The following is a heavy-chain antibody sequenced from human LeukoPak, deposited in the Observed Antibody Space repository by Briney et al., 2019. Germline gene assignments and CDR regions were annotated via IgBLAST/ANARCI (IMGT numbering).Heavy chain of an antibody. D-gene: IGHD5-18*01. CDR3: ARDRGYSYGSNYYYMDV. CDR2: INDRRST. Sequence: SETLSLTCAVYGGSFSGYYWSWNRQSPGEGLEWIGEINDRRSTKYNPSLKSRVTISVDTSKNQFSLNLTSVTAADTAVYYCARDRGYSYGSNYYYMDVWGKGTTVTVSS. J-gene: IGHJ6*03. CDR1: GGSFSGYY. V-gene: IGHV4-34*01.